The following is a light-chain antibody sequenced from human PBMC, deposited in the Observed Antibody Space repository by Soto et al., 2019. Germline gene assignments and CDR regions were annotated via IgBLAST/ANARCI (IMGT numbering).Light chain of an antibody. CDR3: QQRYNWPPLT. CDR1: QSVNRY. V-gene: IGKV3-11*01. Sequence: EIVLTQSPATLSLSPGERATLSCRASQSVNRYLAWYQQKPGQAPRLLIYDASSRATGIPDRFSGSGYGTDYTLTIDSLEPEDSAVYYCQQRYNWPPLTFGHGTRLEI. J-gene: IGKJ5*01. CDR2: DAS.